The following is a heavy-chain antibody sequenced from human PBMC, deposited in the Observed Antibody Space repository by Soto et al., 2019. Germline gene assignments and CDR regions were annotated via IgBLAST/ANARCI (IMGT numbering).Heavy chain of an antibody. Sequence: QVQLVQSGAEMKKPGSSVKVSCQSSGGTFNTYAMNWVRQAPGQGPEWMGDISPMFGAANSAPKFQGRVTITADDSTGTSYMQLSSLTSEDTALYFCAREVQVHTPAFVYWGQGTLVTVSS. J-gene: IGHJ4*02. CDR1: GGTFNTYA. V-gene: IGHV1-69*19. D-gene: IGHD3-10*01. CDR2: ISPMFGAA. CDR3: AREVQVHTPAFVY.